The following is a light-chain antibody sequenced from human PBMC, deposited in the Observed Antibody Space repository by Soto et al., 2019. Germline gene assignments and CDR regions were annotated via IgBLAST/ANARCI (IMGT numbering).Light chain of an antibody. CDR3: QQYYNWPRT. J-gene: IGKJ1*01. Sequence: DMVMTQSPATLSVSPGETATLSCRASLRLSTNLAWYQQRPGQAPRLLIYGASTRATGIPARFSGSGSGTEFTLTISSLQSEDFAVYYCQQYYNWPRTFGQGTKVDIK. V-gene: IGKV3D-15*01. CDR1: LRLSTN. CDR2: GAS.